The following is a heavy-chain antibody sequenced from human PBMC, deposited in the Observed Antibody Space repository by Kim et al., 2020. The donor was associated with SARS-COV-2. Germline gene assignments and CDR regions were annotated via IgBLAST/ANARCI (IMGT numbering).Heavy chain of an antibody. CDR3: ATYSNGYYYGMDV. V-gene: IGHV4-59*13. D-gene: IGHD4-4*01. Sequence: SETLSLTCTVSGGSISSYYWSWIRQPPGKGLEWIGYIYYSGSTNYNPSLKSRVTISVDTSKNQFSLKLSSVTAADTAVYYCATYSNGYYYGMDVWGQGTTVTVSS. CDR2: IYYSGST. J-gene: IGHJ6*02. CDR1: GGSISSYY.